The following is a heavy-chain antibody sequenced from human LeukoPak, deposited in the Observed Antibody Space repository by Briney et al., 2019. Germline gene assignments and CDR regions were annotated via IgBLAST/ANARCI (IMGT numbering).Heavy chain of an antibody. Sequence: GASVKVSCKASGYTFTSYAMNWVRQAPGQGLEWMGWINTNTGSPTYAQDFTGRFVFSWVTSVSTAYLQPTSLKAEDTGVDYCSIDGGVVAAQGYYYYYMDVWGQGTTVTVSS. J-gene: IGHJ6*03. CDR1: GYTFTSYA. CDR2: INTNTGSP. CDR3: SIDGGVVAAQGYYYYYMDV. V-gene: IGHV7-4-1*02. D-gene: IGHD2-15*01.